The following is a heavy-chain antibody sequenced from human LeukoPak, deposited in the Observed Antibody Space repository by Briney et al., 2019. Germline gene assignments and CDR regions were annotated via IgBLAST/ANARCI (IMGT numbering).Heavy chain of an antibody. CDR3: ARERGYSYGSDAFDI. V-gene: IGHV1-69*05. CDR1: GGTFSSYA. D-gene: IGHD5-18*01. Sequence: AASVKVSCKASGGTFSSYAISWVRQAPGQGLEWMGGIIPIFGTANYAQKFQGRVTITTDESTSTAYMALSSLRSEDTAVYYCARERGYSYGSDAFDIWGQGTMVTVSS. J-gene: IGHJ3*02. CDR2: IIPIFGTA.